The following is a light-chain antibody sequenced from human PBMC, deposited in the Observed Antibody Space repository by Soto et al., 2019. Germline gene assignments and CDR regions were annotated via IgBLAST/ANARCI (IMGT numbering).Light chain of an antibody. CDR3: SSYTSSSTYV. J-gene: IGLJ1*01. CDR2: DVS. V-gene: IGLV2-14*03. CDR1: ISDVGGYNY. Sequence: QSALTQPASVSGSPGQSSTISCTGTISDVGGYNYVSWSQQHPGKAPKLMIFDVSNRPSGVSNRFSGSKSGYTASLTISGPQAEDEADYYCSSYTSSSTYVFGTGTKLTVL.